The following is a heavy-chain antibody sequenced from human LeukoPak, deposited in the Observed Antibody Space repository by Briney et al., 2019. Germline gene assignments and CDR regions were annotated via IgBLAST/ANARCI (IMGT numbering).Heavy chain of an antibody. V-gene: IGHV1-69*13. D-gene: IGHD3-16*01. CDR3: ARGARAKRGSAWFDP. CDR2: IIPIFGTA. CDR1: GGTFSSYA. J-gene: IGHJ5*02. Sequence: GASVKVSCKASGGTFSSYAISWVRQAPGQGLEWMGGIIPIFGTANYAQKFQGRVTITADESTSTAYMELSSLRSEDTAVYYCARGARAKRGSAWFDPWGQGTLVTVSS.